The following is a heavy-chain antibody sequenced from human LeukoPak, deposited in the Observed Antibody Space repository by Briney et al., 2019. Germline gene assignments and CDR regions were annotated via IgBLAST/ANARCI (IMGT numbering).Heavy chain of an antibody. CDR2: ISGSSGYT. CDR3: ASYLTSIPSGMDV. J-gene: IGHJ6*02. D-gene: IGHD2/OR15-2a*01. V-gene: IGHV3-11*06. CDR1: GFTFSDYY. Sequence: GGSLRLSCAASGFTFSDYYMSWVRQAPGKGLEWVSYISGSSGYTKYADSVKGRFTISRDNGKNTLYLQMNSLRAEDTAVYYCASYLTSIPSGMDVWGQGATVTVSS.